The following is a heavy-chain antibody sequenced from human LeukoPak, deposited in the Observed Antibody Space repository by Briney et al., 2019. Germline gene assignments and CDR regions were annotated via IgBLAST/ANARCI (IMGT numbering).Heavy chain of an antibody. V-gene: IGHV4-39*02. CDR2: VYYSGDT. Sequence: PSETLSLTCTVSGDSITSGTHYWGWIRQSPGKGLEWIASVYYSGDTYYNPSLKSRVTMSVDTTKNHFSLKLTSVTASDTAVYYCARSIGMLYTVGAFDPWGQGALVTVSS. D-gene: IGHD2-2*02. CDR3: ARSIGMLYTVGAFDP. CDR1: GDSITSGTHY. J-gene: IGHJ5*02.